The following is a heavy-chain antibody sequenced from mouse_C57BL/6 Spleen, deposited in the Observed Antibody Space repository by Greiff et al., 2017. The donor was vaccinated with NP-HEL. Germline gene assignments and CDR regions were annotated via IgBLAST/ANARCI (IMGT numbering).Heavy chain of an antibody. CDR2: IHPNSGST. Sequence: VQLQQSGAELVKPGASVKLSCKASGYTFTSYWMHWVKQRPGQGLEWIGMIHPNSGSTNYNEKFKSKATLTVDKSSSTAYMQLSSLTSEDSAVYYCARSTYDYGLDWYFDVWGTGTTVTVSS. CDR1: GYTFTSYW. CDR3: ARSTYDYGLDWYFDV. V-gene: IGHV1-64*01. J-gene: IGHJ1*03. D-gene: IGHD2-4*01.